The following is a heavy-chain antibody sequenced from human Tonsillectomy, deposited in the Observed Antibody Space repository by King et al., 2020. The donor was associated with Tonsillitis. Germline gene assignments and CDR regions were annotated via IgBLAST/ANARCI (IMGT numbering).Heavy chain of an antibody. CDR3: AREGDSSGYYLNWFDP. V-gene: IGHV1-2*02. CDR2: INPNSGGT. CDR1: GYTFTGYY. D-gene: IGHD3-22*01. Sequence: VQLVESGAEVKKPGASVKVSCKASGYTFTGYYMHWVRQAPGQGLEWMGWINPNSGGTNYAQKFQGRVTMTRDTSISTAYMELSRLRSDDTAVYYCAREGDSSGYYLNWFDPWGQGTLVTVSS. J-gene: IGHJ5*02.